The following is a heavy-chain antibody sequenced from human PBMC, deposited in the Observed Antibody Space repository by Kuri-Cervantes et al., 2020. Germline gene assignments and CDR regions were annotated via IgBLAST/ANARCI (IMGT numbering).Heavy chain of an antibody. J-gene: IGHJ4*02. V-gene: IGHV3-30*02. Sequence: LSLTCAASGFTFSSYGMHWVRQAPGKGLEWVAFIRYDGSNQYFADSVKGRFTISRDISKNTLYLQMESLRAEDTAVYYCAKDMKLLWFGEVDYWGQGTLVTVSS. CDR2: IRYDGSNQ. CDR3: AKDMKLLWFGEVDY. CDR1: GFTFSSYG. D-gene: IGHD3-10*01.